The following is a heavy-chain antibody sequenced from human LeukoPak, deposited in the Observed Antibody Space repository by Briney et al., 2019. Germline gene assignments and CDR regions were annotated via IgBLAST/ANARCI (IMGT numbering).Heavy chain of an antibody. CDR1: GFTFSSYA. CDR2: ISSGGGGT. D-gene: IGHD6-19*01. J-gene: IGHJ4*02. Sequence: GGSLRLSCAASGFTFSSYAMSWVRQAPGRGLEWVSAISSGGGGTYYADSVKGRLTISRDNSKNTLYLQMNSLRAEDTAVYYCAKTGAVAVVRTSYFDYWGQGTLVTVSS. V-gene: IGHV3-23*01. CDR3: AKTGAVAVVRTSYFDY.